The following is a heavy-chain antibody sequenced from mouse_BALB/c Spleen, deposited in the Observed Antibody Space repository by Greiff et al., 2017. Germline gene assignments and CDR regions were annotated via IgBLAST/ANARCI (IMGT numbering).Heavy chain of an antibody. Sequence: QVQLQQSGAELAKPGASVKMSCKASGYTFTSYWMHWVKQRPGQGLEWIGYINPSTGYTEYNQKFKDKATLTADKSSSTAYMQLSSLTSEDSAVCYCARWGGRGYAMDYWGQGTSVTVSS. V-gene: IGHV1-7*01. J-gene: IGHJ4*01. CDR2: INPSTGYT. D-gene: IGHD6-1*01. CDR1: GYTFTSYW. CDR3: ARWGGRGYAMDY.